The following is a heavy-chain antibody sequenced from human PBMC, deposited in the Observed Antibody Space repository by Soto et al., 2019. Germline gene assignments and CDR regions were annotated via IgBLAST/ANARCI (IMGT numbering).Heavy chain of an antibody. Sequence: PSETLSLTCTVSGGSLSGYYWGWIRQPPGRGLEYIGYIYSSGSSNYNPSLKSRVTMSVDTSKNQFSLKLNSVTDADTAVYYCARHYGSGSYPLDYWARGTLVNGSS. CDR2: IYSSGSS. CDR1: GGSLSGYY. V-gene: IGHV4-59*08. J-gene: IGHJ4*02. D-gene: IGHD3-10*01. CDR3: ARHYGSGSYPLDY.